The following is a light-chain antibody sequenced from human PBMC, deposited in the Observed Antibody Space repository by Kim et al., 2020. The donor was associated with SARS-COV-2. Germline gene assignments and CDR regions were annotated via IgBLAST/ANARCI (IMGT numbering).Light chain of an antibody. CDR1: KLGNKY. J-gene: IGLJ2*01. CDR2: QGT. V-gene: IGLV3-1*01. Sequence: SYELTQPPSVSVSPGQTATITCSGDKLGNKYACWYQQKPGQSPVLVIFQGTKRPSGIPDRFSGSYSRNTATLTISETQAVDEAAYYCQAWDSGSAVFGGG. CDR3: QAWDSGSAV.